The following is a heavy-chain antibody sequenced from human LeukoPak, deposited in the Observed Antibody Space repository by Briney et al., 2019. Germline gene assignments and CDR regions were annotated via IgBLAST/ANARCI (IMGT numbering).Heavy chain of an antibody. CDR2: INSDSGFT. Sequence: ASVKVSCKASGYTFTGYNMNWVRQAPGQGLEWMGWINSDSGFTKYAQKFQGRVTMTRDTSITTVYMDLTRLTSDDTAVYYCARNFDMKGFDPWGQGTLVTVSS. CDR3: ARNFDMKGFDP. D-gene: IGHD3-9*01. V-gene: IGHV1-2*02. CDR1: GYTFTGYN. J-gene: IGHJ5*02.